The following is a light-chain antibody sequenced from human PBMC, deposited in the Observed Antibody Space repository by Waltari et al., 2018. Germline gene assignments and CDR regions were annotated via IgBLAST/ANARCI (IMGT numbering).Light chain of an antibody. V-gene: IGLV2-23*01. J-gene: IGLJ1*01. CDR2: EGS. CDR3: CSYAGSSTYV. Sequence: QSALTQPASVSGSPGQSIPISCTGTSSAVGSYNPVPWYQQHPGKTPKLMIYEGSTRPSGVSNRFSGSKSGNTASLTISGLQAEDEADYYCCSYAGSSTYVFGTGTKVTVL. CDR1: SSAVGSYNP.